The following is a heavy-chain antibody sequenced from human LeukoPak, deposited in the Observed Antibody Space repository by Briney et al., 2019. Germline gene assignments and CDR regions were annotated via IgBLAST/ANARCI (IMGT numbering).Heavy chain of an antibody. V-gene: IGHV3-74*01. CDR2: INSDGSST. D-gene: IGHD3-22*01. Sequence: PGGSLRLSCAASGFTFSNYWMHWVRQAPGKGLVWVSRINSDGSSTNYADSVKGRFTISRDNAKNSLYLQMNSLRAEDTAVYYCARAYSYGTYYYDSSGYFAHFDYRGQGTLVTVSS. CDR1: GFTFSNYW. CDR3: ARAYSYGTYYYDSSGYFAHFDY. J-gene: IGHJ4*02.